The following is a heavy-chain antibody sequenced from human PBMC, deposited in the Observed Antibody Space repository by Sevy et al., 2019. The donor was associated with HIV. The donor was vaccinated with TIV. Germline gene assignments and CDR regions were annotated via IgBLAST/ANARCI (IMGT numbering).Heavy chain of an antibody. CDR3: ARDVGSGGNSDY. J-gene: IGHJ4*01. CDR2: IYHSGGS. D-gene: IGHD2-21*01. Sequence: SESLSLTCAVSGYSISSGYHWGWFRQPPGKGLEWLASIYHSGGSSYNPSLKSRLTISLDGPNNQFCLKLASLTAADTAVYYCARDVGSGGNSDYWGHGTLVTVSS. CDR1: GYSISSGYH. V-gene: IGHV4-38-2*02.